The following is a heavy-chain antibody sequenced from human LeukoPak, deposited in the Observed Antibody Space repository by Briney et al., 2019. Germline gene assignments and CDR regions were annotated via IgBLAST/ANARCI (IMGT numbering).Heavy chain of an antibody. CDR3: ARGGTSSYYYYFYMDV. CDR2: IKQDGSEK. V-gene: IGHV3-7*01. Sequence: GGPLRLSCAASGSTFCSYWMSWVRQVPGEGLEWVALIKQDGSEKYYVDSMKGRYTISRDNGKNSLYLQMNSLRAEDTAVYYCARGGTSSYYYYFYMDVWGRGTMVTVSS. J-gene: IGHJ6*03. CDR1: GSTFCSYW. D-gene: IGHD2-2*01.